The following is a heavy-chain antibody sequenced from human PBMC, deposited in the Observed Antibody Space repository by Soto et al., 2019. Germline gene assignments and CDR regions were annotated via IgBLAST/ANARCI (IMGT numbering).Heavy chain of an antibody. V-gene: IGHV1-18*01. CDR2: ISAYNGNT. Sequence: ASVKVSCKASGYTFTSYGISWVRQAPGQGLEKKGWISAYNGNTNYAQKQQGRVTMTTDTSTSTAYMELRSLRSDDTAVYYCARFRYYYDSSGYHRAEYFQHWG. CDR3: ARFRYYYDSSGYHRAEYFQH. J-gene: IGHJ1*01. CDR1: GYTFTSYG. D-gene: IGHD3-22*01.